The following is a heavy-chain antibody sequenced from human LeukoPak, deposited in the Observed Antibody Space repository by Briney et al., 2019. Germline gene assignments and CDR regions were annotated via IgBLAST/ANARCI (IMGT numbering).Heavy chain of an antibody. CDR2: IIPIFGTA. CDR3: AGGVVDLAYCGGDCYPLDY. V-gene: IGHV1-69*01. J-gene: IGHJ4*02. D-gene: IGHD2-21*02. Sequence: ASVKVSCKASGGTFSSYAISWVRQAPGQGLEWMGGIIPIFGTANYAQKFQGRVTITADESTSTAYMELSSLRSEDTAVYYCAGGVVDLAYCGGDCYPLDYWGQGTLVTVSS. CDR1: GGTFSSYA.